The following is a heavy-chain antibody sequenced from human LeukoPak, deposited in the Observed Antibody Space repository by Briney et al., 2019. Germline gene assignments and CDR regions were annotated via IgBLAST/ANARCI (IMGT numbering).Heavy chain of an antibody. CDR1: VYTFTIYG. J-gene: IGHJ3*02. V-gene: IGHV1-18*01. D-gene: IGHD1-26*01. CDR2: ISAYNGNT. CDR3: ARPIVGATDAFDI. Sequence: ASVTVSYKASVYTFTIYGISWVRQAPGQGRAGMGWISAYNGNTNYPQNPQGRVNITTDTATSTAYMELRSLRSDATAVYYCARPIVGATDAFDIWGQGTMVTVSS.